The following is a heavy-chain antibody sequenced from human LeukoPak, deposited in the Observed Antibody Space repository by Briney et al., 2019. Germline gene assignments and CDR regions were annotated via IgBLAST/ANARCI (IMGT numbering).Heavy chain of an antibody. J-gene: IGHJ4*02. Sequence: PGGSLRLSCAASGLTFSSYWMSWVSQAPGKGLEWVANIKQDGSEKYYVDSVKGRFTISRDNAKNSLYLQMNSLRAEDTAVYYCARDYDEGRFDYWGQGTLVTVSS. CDR1: GLTFSSYW. CDR3: ARDYDEGRFDY. D-gene: IGHD3-22*01. CDR2: IKQDGSEK. V-gene: IGHV3-7*01.